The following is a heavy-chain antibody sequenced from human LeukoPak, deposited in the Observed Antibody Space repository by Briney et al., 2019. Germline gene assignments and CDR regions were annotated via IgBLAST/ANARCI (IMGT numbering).Heavy chain of an antibody. Sequence: SETLSLTCAVYGGSFSGYYWSWIRQPPGKGLEWIGEINHSGSTNYNPSLKSRATISVDTSKNQFSLKLSSVTAADTAVYYCARGPYYYGSGSYYKRHAFDIWGQGTMVTVSS. D-gene: IGHD3-10*01. V-gene: IGHV4-34*01. CDR2: INHSGST. J-gene: IGHJ3*02. CDR3: ARGPYYYGSGSYYKRHAFDI. CDR1: GGSFSGYY.